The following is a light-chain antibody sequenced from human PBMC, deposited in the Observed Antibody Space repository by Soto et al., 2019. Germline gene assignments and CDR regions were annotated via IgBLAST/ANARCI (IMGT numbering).Light chain of an antibody. Sequence: PGERATLSCRASQSVSSSYLAWYQQKPGQAPRLLIYGASSRATDIPDRFSGSGSGTDFTLTISRLEPEDFAVYYCQQYGSSPRTFGQGTKVEIK. CDR3: QQYGSSPRT. J-gene: IGKJ1*01. V-gene: IGKV3-20*01. CDR2: GAS. CDR1: QSVSSSY.